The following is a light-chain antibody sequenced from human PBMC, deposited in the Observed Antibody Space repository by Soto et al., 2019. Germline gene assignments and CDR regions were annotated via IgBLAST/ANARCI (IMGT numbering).Light chain of an antibody. Sequence: EIVLTQSPGTLSFSPGERATLSCRASQSVSSSYLAWYQQKPGQAPRLLIYGASSRATGIPDRFSGSGSGTNFTLTISRLEPEDFAVYYCQKYGSSSWKFGQGTKVDIK. V-gene: IGKV3-20*01. CDR3: QKYGSSSWK. J-gene: IGKJ1*01. CDR2: GAS. CDR1: QSVSSSY.